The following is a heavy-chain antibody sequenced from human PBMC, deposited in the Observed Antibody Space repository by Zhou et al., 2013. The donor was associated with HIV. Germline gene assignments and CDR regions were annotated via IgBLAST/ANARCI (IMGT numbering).Heavy chain of an antibody. J-gene: IGHJ6*02. CDR3: ARQAAAGHSYYYYGMDV. CDR1: GGSISSSSYY. D-gene: IGHD6-13*01. CDR2: IYYSGST. Sequence: QLQLQESGPGLVKPSETLSLTCTVSGGSISSSSYYWGWIRQPPGKGLEWIGSIYYSGSTNYNPSLKSRVTISVDTSKNQFSLKLGSVTAADTAVYYCARQAAAGHSYYYYGMDVWGQGPRSPSP. V-gene: IGHV4-39*07.